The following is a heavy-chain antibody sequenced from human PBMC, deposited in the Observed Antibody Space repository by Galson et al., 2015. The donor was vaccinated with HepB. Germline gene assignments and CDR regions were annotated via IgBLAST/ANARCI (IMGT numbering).Heavy chain of an antibody. CDR1: GGSFSGYY. Sequence: SETLSLTCAVYGGSFSGYYWSWIRQPPGKGLEWIGEINHSGSTNYNPSLKSRVTISVDTSKNQFSLKLSSVTAADTAVYYCARGRGSSWYSSSAPLHFDYWGQGTLVTVSS. J-gene: IGHJ4*02. D-gene: IGHD6-13*01. CDR3: ARGRGSSWYSSSAPLHFDY. V-gene: IGHV4-34*01. CDR2: INHSGST.